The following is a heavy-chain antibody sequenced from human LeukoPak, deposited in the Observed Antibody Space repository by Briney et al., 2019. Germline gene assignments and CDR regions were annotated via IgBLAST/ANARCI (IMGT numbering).Heavy chain of an antibody. J-gene: IGHJ4*02. CDR3: ARDLDVSSSPRYSLFEY. V-gene: IGHV3-21*01. CDR1: GFTFSSYS. D-gene: IGHD6-6*01. CDR2: ISSISSYI. Sequence: PGGSLRLSCAASGFTFSSYSMNWVRQAPGKWLEWVSSISSISSYIYYADSVKGRFTISRDNAKNSLYLQMNSLRAEDTAVYYCARDLDVSSSPRYSLFEYWGQRTLVTVSS.